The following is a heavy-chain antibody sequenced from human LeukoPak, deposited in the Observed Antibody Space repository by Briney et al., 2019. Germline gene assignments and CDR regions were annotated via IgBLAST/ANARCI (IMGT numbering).Heavy chain of an antibody. V-gene: IGHV3-64*01. J-gene: IGHJ4*02. Sequence: PGGSLRLSCAASGFTFSSYAMHWVRQAPGKGLEYVSAISSNGGSTYYANSVKGRFTISRDNSKNTLYLQMGSLRAEDMAVYYCARVESYYDFWSGYYLDYWGQGTLVTVSS. CDR2: ISSNGGST. D-gene: IGHD3-3*01. CDR1: GFTFSSYA. CDR3: ARVESYYDFWSGYYLDY.